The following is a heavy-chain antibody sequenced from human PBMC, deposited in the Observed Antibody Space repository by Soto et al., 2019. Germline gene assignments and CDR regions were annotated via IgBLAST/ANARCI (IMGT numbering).Heavy chain of an antibody. CDR2: IYHIGST. CDR1: GASINSANW. D-gene: IGHD3-3*01. CDR3: AKRYDFWSGRWYGLGV. V-gene: IGHV4-4*02. J-gene: IGHJ6*02. Sequence: QVLLEESGPGLVRPSGTLSLTCSVSGASINSANWRVWVRQPPGKGLEWIGEIYHIGSTTYNPSLKSRATISVDKSKNQFSLIVTSVTAADTAVYYCAKRYDFWSGRWYGLGVWGQGTTVTVSS.